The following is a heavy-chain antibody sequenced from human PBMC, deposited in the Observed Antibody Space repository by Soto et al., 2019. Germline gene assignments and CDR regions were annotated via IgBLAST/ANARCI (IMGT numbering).Heavy chain of an antibody. CDR2: IKQDGSDK. Sequence: GGSLILSCAASGFMFSNYLMSWVRQAPGKGLEWVAIIKQDGSDKYYVDSVKGRFTISRDNAKNSLYLQMNSQRIEDAAVYYCARNRDYAFDYWGRGTLVTVSS. CDR1: GFMFSNYL. CDR3: ARNRDYAFDY. V-gene: IGHV3-7*01. D-gene: IGHD4-17*01. J-gene: IGHJ4*02.